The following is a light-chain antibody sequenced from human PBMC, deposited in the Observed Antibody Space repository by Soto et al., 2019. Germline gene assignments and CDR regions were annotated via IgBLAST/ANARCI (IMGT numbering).Light chain of an antibody. J-gene: IGKJ1*01. CDR2: KAS. Sequence: DIQVTQSPSTLSASVGDRVTITCRASQSISGWLAWYQQKPGKAPNLLIYKASTLESGGPSRFSGSGSGTEFTLRISGLQADDFATYYCEQYNNYGSWTFGQGTKVEVK. V-gene: IGKV1-5*03. CDR1: QSISGW. CDR3: EQYNNYGSWT.